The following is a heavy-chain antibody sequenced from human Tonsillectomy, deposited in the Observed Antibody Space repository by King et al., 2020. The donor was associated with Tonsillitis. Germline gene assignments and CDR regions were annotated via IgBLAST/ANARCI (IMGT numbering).Heavy chain of an antibody. CDR1: GFTFSNYG. Sequence: VQLVESGGGVVQPGRSLRLSCAASGFTFSNYGIHWVRQAPGKGLEWVAVISYDGSNKYYADSVKGRFTISRDNSKHTLFLQMNSLGAEDTAVYYCAKDREGCMDVWGQGTTVTVS. V-gene: IGHV3-30*18. CDR2: ISYDGSNK. CDR3: AKDREGCMDV. J-gene: IGHJ6*02. D-gene: IGHD1-26*01.